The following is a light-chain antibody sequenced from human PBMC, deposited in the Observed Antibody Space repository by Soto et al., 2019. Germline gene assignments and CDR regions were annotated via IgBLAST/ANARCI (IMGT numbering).Light chain of an antibody. Sequence: DIQMTQSPASLSASVGDRVTITCRASQSISSYLSWYQQKPGKAPKLLINVASTLQSGVPSRFSGSGSGTDFTLAISSLQPEDFATYYCQQSSSTPQTFGGGTRLEIK. CDR2: VAS. J-gene: IGKJ4*01. CDR3: QQSSSTPQT. V-gene: IGKV1-39*01. CDR1: QSISSY.